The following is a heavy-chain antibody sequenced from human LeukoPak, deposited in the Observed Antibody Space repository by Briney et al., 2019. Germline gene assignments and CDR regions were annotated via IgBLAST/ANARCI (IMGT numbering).Heavy chain of an antibody. D-gene: IGHD6-25*01. CDR3: ARVTAAVHDY. CDR1: GYTFTSYA. V-gene: IGHV1-18*01. CDR2: ISAYNGNT. J-gene: IGHJ4*02. Sequence: GASVKVSCKASGYTFTSYAFSWVRQAPGQGLEWMGWISAYNGNTHYAQKFQGRVTMTTDTSTSTAYMELRSLRSDDTAVYYCARVTAAVHDYWGQGTLVTVSS.